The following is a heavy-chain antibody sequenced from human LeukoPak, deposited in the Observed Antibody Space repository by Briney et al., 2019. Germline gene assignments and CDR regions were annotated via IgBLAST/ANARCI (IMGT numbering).Heavy chain of an antibody. V-gene: IGHV1-3*01. J-gene: IGHJ4*02. CDR1: GYTFTSYA. Sequence: GASVKVSCRASGYTFTSYAMHWVRQAPGQRLEWMGWINAGNGNTKYSQKFQGRVTITRDTSASTAYMELSSLRSEDTAVYYCARGPYGDYHFDYWGQGTLVTVSS. CDR2: INAGNGNT. CDR3: ARGPYGDYHFDY. D-gene: IGHD4-17*01.